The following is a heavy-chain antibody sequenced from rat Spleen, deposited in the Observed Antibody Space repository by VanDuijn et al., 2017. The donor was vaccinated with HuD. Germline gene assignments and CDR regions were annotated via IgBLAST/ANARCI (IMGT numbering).Heavy chain of an antibody. CDR3: ARQYNNYGYFDY. V-gene: IGHV5-25*01. D-gene: IGHD1-10*01. Sequence: EVQLVESGGILVQPGRSLKLSCAASGFTFSSYDMAWVRQAPTKGLEWVASISPRGVRTYYLDSVKGRFTFSSDNAKSTLYLQMDSLRSEDTATYYCARQYNNYGYFDYWGQGVMVTVSS. CDR2: ISPRGVRT. J-gene: IGHJ2*01. CDR1: GFTFSSYD.